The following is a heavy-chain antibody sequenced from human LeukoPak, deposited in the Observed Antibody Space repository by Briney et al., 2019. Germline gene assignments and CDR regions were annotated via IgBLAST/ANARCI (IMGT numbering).Heavy chain of an antibody. CDR1: GYTFTGYY. CDR3: ARSVSEAGTVFDY. CDR2: INPNSGGT. V-gene: IGHV1-2*02. J-gene: IGHJ4*02. Sequence: ASVKVSCKASGYTFTGYYMHWVRQAPGQGLEWMGWINPNSGGTNYAQKFQGRVTMTRDTSTSTVYMELSSLRSEDTAVYYCARSVSEAGTVFDYWGQGTLVTVSS. D-gene: IGHD6-19*01.